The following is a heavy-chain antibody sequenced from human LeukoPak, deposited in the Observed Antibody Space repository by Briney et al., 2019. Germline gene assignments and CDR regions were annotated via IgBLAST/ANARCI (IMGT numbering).Heavy chain of an antibody. J-gene: IGHJ4*02. D-gene: IGHD3-22*01. V-gene: IGHV5-51*01. CDR1: GYSFTSYW. CDR3: ASAVGCYDSSGSSFDY. Sequence: GESLKISCKGSGYSFTSYWIGCVRQMPGKGLEWMGIIYPGGSDTRYSPSFQGQVTISADKSISTAYLQWSSLKASDTAMYYCASAVGCYDSSGSSFDYWGQGTLVTVSS. CDR2: IYPGGSDT.